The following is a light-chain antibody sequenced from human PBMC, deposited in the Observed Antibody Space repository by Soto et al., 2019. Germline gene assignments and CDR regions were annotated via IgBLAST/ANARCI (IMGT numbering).Light chain of an antibody. V-gene: IGKV1-13*02. CDR1: QGISSA. CDR3: QQFNSYPRT. J-gene: IGKJ1*01. Sequence: AIRLTQSPSSLSASVGDRVTITCRASQGISSALAWYQQKPGKAPKLLIYDASSLESGVASRFSGSGSGTDFTLTISSLQPEDFATYYCQQFNSYPRTFGQGTKVEIK. CDR2: DAS.